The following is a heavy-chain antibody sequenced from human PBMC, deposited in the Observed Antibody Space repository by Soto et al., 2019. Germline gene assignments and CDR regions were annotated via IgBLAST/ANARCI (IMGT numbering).Heavy chain of an antibody. CDR2: IYWDDDK. CDR3: AHTAAGPTFGY. Sequence: SGPTLVNPTQTLTLPWTVSGFSLSTSGVGVGWLRQPPGKALEWLALIYWDDDKRYSPSLKSRLTITKDTSKNQVVLTMTNMDPVDTATYYGAHTAAGPTFGYWGQGTLVTVSS. CDR1: GFSLSTSGVG. V-gene: IGHV2-5*02. J-gene: IGHJ4*02. D-gene: IGHD6-13*01.